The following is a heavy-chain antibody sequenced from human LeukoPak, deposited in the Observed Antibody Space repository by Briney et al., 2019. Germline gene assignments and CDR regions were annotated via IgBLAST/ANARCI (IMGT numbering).Heavy chain of an antibody. J-gene: IGHJ4*02. CDR2: IKEDGSRN. CDR3: ARQLSGWYDADPY. CDR1: GFTFSSYW. V-gene: IGHV3-7*05. Sequence: GGSLRLSCVASGFTFSSYWMSWVRQAPGKGLEWVANIKEDGSRNHYVDSVKGRFTISRDNAKNSLYLQMSSLRAEDTAVYYCARQLSGWYDADPYWGRGTLVTVSS. D-gene: IGHD6-19*01.